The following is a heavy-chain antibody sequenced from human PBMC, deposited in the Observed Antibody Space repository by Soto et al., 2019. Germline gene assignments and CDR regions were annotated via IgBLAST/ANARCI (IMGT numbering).Heavy chain of an antibody. CDR1: GISFSNHA. V-gene: IGHV3-23*01. CDR2: ISSGSGDNT. CDR3: AKPVNISAVVKVSPDVSH. D-gene: IGHD2-15*01. J-gene: IGHJ4*02. Sequence: EVQLLESGGGFVQPGGSLRLSCAASGISFSNHAMSWVRQAPGKGLEWVSGISSGSGDNTYYAASVKGRFTISRDISKTTLYLQMNNLRAEETALYFCAKPVNISAVVKVSPDVSHWGQGTLVTVSS.